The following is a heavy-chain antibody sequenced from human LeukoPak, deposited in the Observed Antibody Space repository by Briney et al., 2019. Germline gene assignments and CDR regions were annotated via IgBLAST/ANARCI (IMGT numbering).Heavy chain of an antibody. CDR3: ARGANYGDYGLDAFDI. D-gene: IGHD4-17*01. CDR1: GGSISSYY. V-gene: IGHV4-59*01. CDR2: IYYSGST. J-gene: IGHJ3*02. Sequence: SESLSLTCTVSGGSISSYYWSWIRQPPGKGLEWIGYIYYSGSTTYNPSLKSRVTISIDTSKNQFSLKLTSVTAADTALYYCARGANYGDYGLDAFDIWGQGTMVTVSS.